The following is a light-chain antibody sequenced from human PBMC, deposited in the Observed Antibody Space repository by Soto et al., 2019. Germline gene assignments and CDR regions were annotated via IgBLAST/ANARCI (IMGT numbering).Light chain of an antibody. CDR2: GAS. CDR3: QQYNNWLGT. Sequence: EIVMTQSPATLSVSPGERATLSCRASQSVSSNLAWYQQKPGQAPRLLIYGASTRATGIPARFSGSVSGTEFTLPISSLQSEDFAVYYCQQYNNWLGTFGQGTKVEIK. J-gene: IGKJ1*01. V-gene: IGKV3-15*01. CDR1: QSVSSN.